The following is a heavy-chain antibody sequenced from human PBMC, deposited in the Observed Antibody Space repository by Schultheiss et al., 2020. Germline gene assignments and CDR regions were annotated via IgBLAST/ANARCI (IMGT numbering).Heavy chain of an antibody. D-gene: IGHD3-22*01. CDR1: GFTFNTYC. CDR2: ISYDGSNK. Sequence: GGSLRLSCAASGFTFNTYCMHWVRQAPGKGLEWVAVISYDGSNKYYADSVKGRFTISRDNSKNTLYLQMNSLRVEDTAVYYCAKDHYYYDSSGYEEKGMDVWGQGTTVTVSS. V-gene: IGHV3-30*18. J-gene: IGHJ6*02. CDR3: AKDHYYYDSSGYEEKGMDV.